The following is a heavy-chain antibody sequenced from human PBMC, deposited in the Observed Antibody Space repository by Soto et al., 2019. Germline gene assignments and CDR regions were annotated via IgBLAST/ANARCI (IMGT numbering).Heavy chain of an antibody. V-gene: IGHV3-21*01. Sequence: PGGSLRLSYAASGFTFSSYSMNWVRQAPGKGLEWVSSISSSSSYIYYADSVKGRFTISRDNAKNSLYLQMNSLRAEDTAVYYCAREKVEVVPAAAFDYWGQGTLVTVSS. J-gene: IGHJ4*02. CDR1: GFTFSSYS. CDR3: AREKVEVVPAAAFDY. CDR2: ISSSSSYI. D-gene: IGHD2-2*01.